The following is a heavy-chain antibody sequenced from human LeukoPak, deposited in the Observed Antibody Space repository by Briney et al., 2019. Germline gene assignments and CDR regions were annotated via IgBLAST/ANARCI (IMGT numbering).Heavy chain of an antibody. CDR3: ARTPRGSVAGYYFDY. D-gene: IGHD6-19*01. J-gene: IGHJ4*02. Sequence: SETLSLTCAVYGGSFSGYYWSWIRQPPGKGLEWIGEISHSGSTNYNPSLKSRVTISVDTSKNQFSLKLSSVTAADTAVYYCARTPRGSVAGYYFDYWGQGTLVTVSS. CDR1: GGSFSGYY. CDR2: ISHSGST. V-gene: IGHV4-34*01.